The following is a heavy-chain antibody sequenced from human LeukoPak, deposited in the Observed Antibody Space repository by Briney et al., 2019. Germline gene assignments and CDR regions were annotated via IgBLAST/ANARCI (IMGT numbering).Heavy chain of an antibody. J-gene: IGHJ4*02. CDR2: ISAYNGNT. CDR1: GYTFTSYG. D-gene: IGHD3-22*01. V-gene: IGHV1-18*01. Sequence: ASVKVSCKASGYTFTSYGISWVRQAPGQGLERMGWISAYNGNTNYAQKLQGRVTMTTDTSTSTAYIELRSLRSDDPAVHYSPSPDSSGYGYYSHYWGQGTLVTVSS. CDR3: PSPDSSGYGYYSHY.